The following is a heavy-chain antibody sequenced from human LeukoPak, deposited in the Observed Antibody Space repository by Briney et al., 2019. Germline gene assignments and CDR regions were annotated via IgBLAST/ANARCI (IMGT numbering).Heavy chain of an antibody. D-gene: IGHD3-10*01. CDR1: GFTFCSYS. CDR2: ISSSSSYI. J-gene: IGHJ4*02. V-gene: IGHV3-21*01. CDR3: ARDRTMVRGVIGY. Sequence: GGSLRLSCAASGFTFCSYSMNWVRQAPGKGLEWVSSISSSSSYIYYADSVKGRFTISRDNAKNSLYLQMNRLRAEDTAVYYCARDRTMVRGVIGYWGQGTLVTVSS.